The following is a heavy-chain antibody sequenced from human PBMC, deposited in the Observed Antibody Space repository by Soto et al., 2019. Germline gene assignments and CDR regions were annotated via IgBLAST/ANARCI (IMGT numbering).Heavy chain of an antibody. CDR2: IHPTGTT. CDR1: GGSISRGGYS. CDR3: ARAPPGPSPRWVL. V-gene: IGHV4-30-2*06. J-gene: IGHJ6*02. Sequence: QLQLRESGSGLVKPSETLSLTCTVSGGSISRGGYSWSWIRQSPEKGLEWLGCIHPTGTTYYQPSLKSRVTISVDTSRSQFALNLTSVTAADTAVYFCARAPPGPSPRWVLWGQGTTVTVSS. D-gene: IGHD3-10*01.